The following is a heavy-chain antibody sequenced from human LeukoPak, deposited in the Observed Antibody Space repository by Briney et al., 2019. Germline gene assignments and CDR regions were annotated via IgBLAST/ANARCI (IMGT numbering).Heavy chain of an antibody. D-gene: IGHD3-10*01. CDR1: GFTFSSYD. J-gene: IGHJ4*02. CDR3: AKGRDYYGSGSVY. V-gene: IGHV3-23*01. CDR2: ISGSGGST. Sequence: GGSLRLSCAASGFTFSSYDMSWVRQAPGKGLEWVLAISGSGGSTYYADSVKGRFTISRDNSKNTLYLQMNSLRAEDTAVYYCAKGRDYYGSGSVYWGQGTLVTVSS.